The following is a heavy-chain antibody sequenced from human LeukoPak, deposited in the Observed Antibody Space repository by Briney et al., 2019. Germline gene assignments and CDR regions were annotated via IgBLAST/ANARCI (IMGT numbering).Heavy chain of an antibody. Sequence: GGSLRLSCAASGFSVTSHGMHWVRQAPGKGLEWVALIYSDGTYSYYADSVRGRFTISRDISKNTVYLQMNSLRPEDTAVYFCAKDKGNYGYDYWGEETLLTVSS. V-gene: IGHV3-30*18. D-gene: IGHD5-24*01. CDR2: IYSDGTYS. CDR3: AKDKGNYGYDY. CDR1: GFSVTSHG. J-gene: IGHJ4*02.